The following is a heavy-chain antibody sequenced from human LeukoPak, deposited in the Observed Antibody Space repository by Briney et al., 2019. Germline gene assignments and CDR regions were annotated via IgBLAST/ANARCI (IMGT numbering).Heavy chain of an antibody. CDR2: ISYGGRT. CDR1: GGSISTYS. D-gene: IGHD3-22*01. V-gene: IGHV4-59*01. J-gene: IGHJ4*02. Sequence: PSETLSLTCTVSGGSISTYSWNWIRQTPGKGLEWLGRISYGGRTNYNPSLRSRITISVDMSRNQFSLKLSSVTAADTAVYYCARRNPYYYDNNGPRFDYWGQGTLVTVSS. CDR3: ARRNPYYYDNNGPRFDY.